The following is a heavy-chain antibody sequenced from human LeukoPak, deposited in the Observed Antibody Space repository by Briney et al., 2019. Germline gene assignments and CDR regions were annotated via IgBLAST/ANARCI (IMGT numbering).Heavy chain of an antibody. CDR1: GGSISSYY. Sequence: SEILSLTCTVSGGSISSYYWSWIRQPAGKGLEWIGRIYTSGSTNYNPSLKSRVTMSVDTSKNQFSLKLSSVTAADTAVYYCARASVIAAAGTYYYYMDVWGKGTTVTVSS. J-gene: IGHJ6*03. CDR2: IYTSGST. D-gene: IGHD6-13*01. CDR3: ARASVIAAAGTYYYYMDV. V-gene: IGHV4-4*07.